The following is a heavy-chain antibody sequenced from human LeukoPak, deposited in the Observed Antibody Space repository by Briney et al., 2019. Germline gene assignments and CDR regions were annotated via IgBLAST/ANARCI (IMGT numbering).Heavy chain of an antibody. Sequence: GGSLRLSCAASGFTFSDYYMSWIRQAPGKGLEWVSYISSSGITIYYADSVKGRFTISRDNAKNSLSLQMNSLRAEDTAVYYCARDQSSFGSGSFYNGFDSWGQGTLVTVSS. CDR3: ARDQSSFGSGSFYNGFDS. CDR1: GFTFSDYY. V-gene: IGHV3-11*01. D-gene: IGHD3-10*01. J-gene: IGHJ5*01. CDR2: ISSSGITI.